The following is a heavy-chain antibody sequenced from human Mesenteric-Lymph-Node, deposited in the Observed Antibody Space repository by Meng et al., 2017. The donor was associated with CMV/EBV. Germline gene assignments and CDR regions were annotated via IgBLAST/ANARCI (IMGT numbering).Heavy chain of an antibody. V-gene: IGHV3-30*09. Sequence: GGSLRLSCEASGFDLSSYAMHWVRQTPGTGLNWVALISYDGSDMYYADSVRSRFAISRDNSKNTLYLQMNSLRAEDTAVYYCAKELRYLEWLSDYWGQGTLVTVSS. CDR2: ISYDGSDM. J-gene: IGHJ4*02. D-gene: IGHD3-3*01. CDR3: AKELRYLEWLSDY. CDR1: GFDLSSYA.